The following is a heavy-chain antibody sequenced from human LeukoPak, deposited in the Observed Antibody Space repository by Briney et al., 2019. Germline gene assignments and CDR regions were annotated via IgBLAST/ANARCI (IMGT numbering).Heavy chain of an antibody. CDR1: GGSISGYF. V-gene: IGHV4-4*07. CDR3: ARDHYYDSSGYTFRH. D-gene: IGHD3-22*01. CDR2: IYTSGDT. J-gene: IGHJ1*01. Sequence: SSETLSLTCTVYGGSISGYFWSWVRQPAGKGLEWIGRIYTSGDTHYNPSLKGRVSVSLDTSRNQISLRLHSVTAADTAVYYCARDHYYDSSGYTFRHWGQGTLVTVSS.